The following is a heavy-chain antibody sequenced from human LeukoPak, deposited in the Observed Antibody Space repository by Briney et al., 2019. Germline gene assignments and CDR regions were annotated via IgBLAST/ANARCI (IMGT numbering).Heavy chain of an antibody. V-gene: IGHV1-58*02. CDR2: IVVGSGNT. D-gene: IGHD6-6*01. Sequence: SVKVSCKSSGFTFTSSAMQWVRQARGQRLEWIGWIVVGSGNTNYAQKFQERVTITRDMSTSTAYMELSSLRSEDTAVYYCAARLSSMNYYGMDVWGQGTTVTVSS. CDR3: AARLSSMNYYGMDV. CDR1: GFTFTSSA. J-gene: IGHJ6*02.